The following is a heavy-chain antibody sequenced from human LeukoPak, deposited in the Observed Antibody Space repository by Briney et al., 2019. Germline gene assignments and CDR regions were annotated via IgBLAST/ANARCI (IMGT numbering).Heavy chain of an antibody. V-gene: IGHV3-23*01. D-gene: IGHD6-19*01. Sequence: PGGSLRLSCATSGFIFNYYAMSWVGQAPGKGLDWVSGISGSDGSTYYADSVKGRFSISRDNSKKTLFLQMNSLRAEDTGVYYCAKSGYSSGWFRAFDIWGQGTLVTVSS. CDR1: GFIFNYYA. CDR2: ISGSDGST. J-gene: IGHJ3*02. CDR3: AKSGYSSGWFRAFDI.